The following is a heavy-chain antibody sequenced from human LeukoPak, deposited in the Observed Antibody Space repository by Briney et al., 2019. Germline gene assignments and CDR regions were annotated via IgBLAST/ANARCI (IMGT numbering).Heavy chain of an antibody. J-gene: IGHJ4*02. D-gene: IGHD5-18*01. CDR2: IYYSGST. CDR1: AGSISSYY. Sequence: SETLSLTCTVSAGSISSYYWSWIRQPPGKGLEWIGYIYYSGSTNYNPSLKSRVTISVDTSKNQFSLKLSSVTAADTAVYYCARGGYSYGYNFDYWGQGTLVTVSS. CDR3: ARGGYSYGYNFDY. V-gene: IGHV4-59*01.